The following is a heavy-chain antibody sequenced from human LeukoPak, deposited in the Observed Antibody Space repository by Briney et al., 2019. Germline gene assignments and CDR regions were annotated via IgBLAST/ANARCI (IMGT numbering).Heavy chain of an antibody. V-gene: IGHV1-2*02. CDR1: GYTFTGYY. CDR2: INPNSGGT. D-gene: IGHD2-15*01. J-gene: IGHJ1*01. Sequence: GASVKVSCKASGYTFTGYYMHWVRQAPGQGLEWMGWINPNSGGTNYAQKFQGRVTMTRDTSISTAYMELSRLRSDDTAVYYRARTAYCSGGSCYDFQHWGQGTLVTVSS. CDR3: ARTAYCSGGSCYDFQH.